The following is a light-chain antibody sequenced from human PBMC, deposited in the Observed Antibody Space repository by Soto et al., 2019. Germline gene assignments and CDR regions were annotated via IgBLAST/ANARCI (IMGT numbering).Light chain of an antibody. J-gene: IGLJ1*01. Sequence: QSVLTQPPSVSGAPGQRVTISCTGSSSNIGAGYDVHWYQQLPGTAPKLLIYGNSNRPSGVPDRFSGSKSGTSASLAITGLQAEDAADYYCQSYDSSLSGRGVFGTGTKLTVL. CDR3: QSYDSSLSGRGV. CDR1: SSNIGAGYD. CDR2: GNS. V-gene: IGLV1-40*01.